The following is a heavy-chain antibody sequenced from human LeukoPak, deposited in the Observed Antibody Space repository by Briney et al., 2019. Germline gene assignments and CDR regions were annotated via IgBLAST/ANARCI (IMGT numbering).Heavy chain of an antibody. CDR2: VYHSGTT. J-gene: IGHJ4*02. CDR3: ARIVSETFDS. Sequence: SETLSLTCTVSGYSICSGYFWGWVRQPPGKGLEWIGSVYHSGTTYYSSSLKSRVTISVDTSKNQYSLEVSSVTAADTAVYYCARIVSETFDSWGQGTLVTVSS. V-gene: IGHV4-38-2*02. CDR1: GYSICSGYF. D-gene: IGHD5/OR15-5a*01.